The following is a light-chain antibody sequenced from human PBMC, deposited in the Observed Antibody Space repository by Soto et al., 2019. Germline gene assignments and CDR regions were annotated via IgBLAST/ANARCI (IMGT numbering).Light chain of an antibody. CDR3: TSWTTSTTMI. V-gene: IGLV2-14*03. Sequence: QSALTQPASVSGSPGQSITISCTGTSSDIGAYNYVSWYQQHPGKDPKLMIYDVNIRPSGVSNRFSVSKSGNTASLTISGLQAEDEADYYCTSWTTSTTMIFGGGTQLTVL. CDR1: SSDIGAYNY. J-gene: IGLJ2*01. CDR2: DVN.